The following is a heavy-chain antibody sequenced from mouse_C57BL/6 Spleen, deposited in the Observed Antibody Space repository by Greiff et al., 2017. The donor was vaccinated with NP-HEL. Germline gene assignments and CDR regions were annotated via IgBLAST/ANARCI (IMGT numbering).Heavy chain of an antibody. J-gene: IGHJ3*01. V-gene: IGHV3-6*01. CDR3: ARVNWDVGFAY. Sequence: DVKLQESGPGLVKPSQSLSLTCSVTGYSITSGYYWNWIRQFPGNKLEWMGYISYDGSNNYNPSLKNRISITRDTSKNQFFLKLNSVTTEDTATYYCARVNWDVGFAYWGQGTLVTVSA. D-gene: IGHD4-1*02. CDR2: ISYDGSN. CDR1: GYSITSGYY.